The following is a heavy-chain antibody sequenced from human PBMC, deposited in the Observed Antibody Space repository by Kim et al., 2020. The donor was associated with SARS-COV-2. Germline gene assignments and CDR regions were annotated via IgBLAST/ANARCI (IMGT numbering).Heavy chain of an antibody. CDR3: ARRPAXXXK. CDR2: ISSSGSTI. Sequence: GGSLRLSCAASGFIFSSYDMNWVRQAPGKGLEWISYISSSGSTIYYADSVKGRFTISRXNAKISLYLQMNSLRAEDTAVYYCARRPAXXXKWGQGTLVTVSS. V-gene: IGHV3-48*03. CDR1: GFIFSSYD. J-gene: IGHJ4*02.